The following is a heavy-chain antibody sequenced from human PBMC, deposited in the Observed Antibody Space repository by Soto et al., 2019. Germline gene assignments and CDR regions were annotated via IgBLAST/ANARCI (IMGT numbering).Heavy chain of an antibody. CDR3: AKGGDSSSWQLNWFDP. CDR2: ISWNSGSI. Sequence: EVQLVESGGGLVQPGRSLRLSCAASGFTFDDYAMHWVRQAPGKGLEWVSGISWNSGSIGYADSVKGRFTISRDNAKNSLYLQMNSLRAEDTALYYCAKGGDSSSWQLNWFDPWGQGTLVTVSS. CDR1: GFTFDDYA. V-gene: IGHV3-9*01. J-gene: IGHJ5*02. D-gene: IGHD6-13*01.